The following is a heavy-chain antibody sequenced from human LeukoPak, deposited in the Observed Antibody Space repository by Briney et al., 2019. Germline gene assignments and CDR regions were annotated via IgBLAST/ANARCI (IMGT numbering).Heavy chain of an antibody. CDR2: IYYSGST. J-gene: IGHJ5*02. V-gene: IGHV4-31*03. CDR3: ARGSPSAITIFGVVRRKNWFDP. Sequence: SETLSLTCTVSGGSISSGGYYWSWIRQHPGKGLEWIGYIYYSGSTYYNPSLKSRVTISVDTSKNQFSLKLSSVTAADTAVYYCARGSPSAITIFGVVRRKNWFDPWGQGTLVTVSS. D-gene: IGHD3-3*01. CDR1: GGSISSGGYY.